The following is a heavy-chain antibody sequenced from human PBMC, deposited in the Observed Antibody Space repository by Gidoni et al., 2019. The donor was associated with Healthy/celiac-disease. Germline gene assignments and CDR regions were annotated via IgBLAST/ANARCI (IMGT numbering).Heavy chain of an antibody. CDR2: ISGSGGST. D-gene: IGHD3-3*01. Sequence: EVQLLESGGGLVQPGGSLRLSCAASGFTFSSYAMSWVRQAPGKGLEWVSAISGSGGSTYYADSVKGRFTISRDNSKNTLYLQMNSLRAEDTAVYYCAADQLTIFGVVIKYYYYGMDVWGQGTTVTVSS. CDR1: GFTFSSYA. CDR3: AADQLTIFGVVIKYYYYGMDV. V-gene: IGHV3-23*01. J-gene: IGHJ6*02.